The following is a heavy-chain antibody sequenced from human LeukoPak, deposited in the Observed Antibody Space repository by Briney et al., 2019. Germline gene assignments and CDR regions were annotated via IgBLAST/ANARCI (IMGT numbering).Heavy chain of an antibody. CDR1: GGSFSGYY. V-gene: IGHV4-34*01. D-gene: IGHD3-10*01. CDR2: INHSGST. Sequence: SETLSLTCAVYGGSFSGYYWSWIRQPPGKGLEWTGEINHSGSTNYNPSLKSRVTISVDTSKNQFSLKLSSVTAADTAVYYCAKGTVSPYGSGAPDYWGQGTLVTVSS. CDR3: AKGTVSPYGSGAPDY. J-gene: IGHJ4*02.